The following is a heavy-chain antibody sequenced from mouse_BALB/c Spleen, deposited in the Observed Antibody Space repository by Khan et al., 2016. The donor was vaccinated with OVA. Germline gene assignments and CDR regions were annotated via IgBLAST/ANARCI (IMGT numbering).Heavy chain of an antibody. J-gene: IGHJ2*01. Sequence: EVQLVESGPGLVKPSQSLSLTCTVTGYSITSGYAWNWIRQFPGNKLEWMGYISYSGFTNYNPSLKSRISITRDTSKNQFFLQLRSVTTEDTATYYCARNNYYGYYFDYWDQGATLTVSS. V-gene: IGHV3-2*02. CDR1: GYSITSGYA. D-gene: IGHD1-1*01. CDR3: ARNNYYGYYFDY. CDR2: ISYSGFT.